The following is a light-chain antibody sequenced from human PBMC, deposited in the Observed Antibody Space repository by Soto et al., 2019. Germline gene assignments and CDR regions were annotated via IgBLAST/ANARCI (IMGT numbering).Light chain of an antibody. J-gene: IGLJ2*01. Sequence: QSALTQPRSVSGSPGQSVTISCTGTSSDVGAYNYVSWYQQHPGKAPKLMIYEVSKRPSGVPDRFSGSKSGNTASLTVSGLQAEDEADYYCCSYAGSNNFVVFGGGTKLTVL. CDR1: SSDVGAYNY. V-gene: IGLV2-11*01. CDR3: CSYAGSNNFVV. CDR2: EVS.